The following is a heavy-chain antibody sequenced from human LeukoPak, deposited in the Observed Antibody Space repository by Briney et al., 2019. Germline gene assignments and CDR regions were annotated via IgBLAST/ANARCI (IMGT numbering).Heavy chain of an antibody. V-gene: IGHV1-8*01. J-gene: IGHJ4*02. D-gene: IGHD5-12*01. CDR1: GYTFTSYD. CDR3: ARRGYHGRPASSYFDY. Sequence: VASVKVSCKASGYTFTSYDINWVRQATGQGVEWMGWMNPNSGNTGYAQKFQGRVTITRNTSICTAYMELSSLRSEDTAVYYCARRGYHGRPASSYFDYWGQGTLVTVSS. CDR2: MNPNSGNT.